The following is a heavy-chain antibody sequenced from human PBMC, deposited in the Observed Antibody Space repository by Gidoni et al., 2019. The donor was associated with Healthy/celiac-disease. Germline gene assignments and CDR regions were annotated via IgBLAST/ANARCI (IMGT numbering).Heavy chain of an antibody. CDR2: ISGSGGST. V-gene: IGHV3-23*01. Sequence: EVQLLESGGGLVQPGGSLRPSCSASGFTFSSYAMSWVRQDPGKGLEWVSAISGSGGSTYYADSVKGRFTISRDNSKNTLYLQMNSLRAEDTAVYYCAKVRVAREDYWGQGTLVTVSS. J-gene: IGHJ4*02. CDR1: GFTFSSYA. D-gene: IGHD5-12*01. CDR3: AKVRVAREDY.